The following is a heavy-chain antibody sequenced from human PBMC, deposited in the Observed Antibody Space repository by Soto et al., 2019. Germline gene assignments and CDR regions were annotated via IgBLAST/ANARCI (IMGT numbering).Heavy chain of an antibody. J-gene: IGHJ6*02. Sequence: QVQLVQSGAEVKKPGASVKVSCKASGYTFTRSGISWVREAPGQGPEWMGWISSYNGDTHYAQTFQGRVTMTTDTSTSTAYMELRSLRSDDTAVYYCAREGMAPYYYYGRDVCCQETPVTVSS. CDR2: ISSYNGDT. CDR1: GYTFTRSG. CDR3: AREGMAPYYYYGRDV. V-gene: IGHV1-18*01.